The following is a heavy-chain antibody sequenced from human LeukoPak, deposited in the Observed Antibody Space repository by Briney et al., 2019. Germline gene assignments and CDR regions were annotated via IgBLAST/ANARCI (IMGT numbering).Heavy chain of an antibody. CDR2: IYYSGST. CDR1: GGPISSGGYY. D-gene: IGHD6-13*01. V-gene: IGHV4-31*03. Sequence: PSEILSLTCTVSGGPISSGGYYWSWIRQHPGKGLEWIGYIYYSGSTYYNPSLKSRVTISVDTSKNQFSLKLSSVTAADTAVYYCARGVIAARPHYYGMEVGGKGTTVTVPS. CDR3: ARGVIAARPHYYGMEV. J-gene: IGHJ6*04.